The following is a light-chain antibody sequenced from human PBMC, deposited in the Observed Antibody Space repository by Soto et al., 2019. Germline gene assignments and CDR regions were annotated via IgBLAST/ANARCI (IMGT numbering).Light chain of an antibody. Sequence: QSALTQPAFVSGSPGQSITISCTGTSSDVGGYNYVSWYQQHPGKAPKLMIYEVSKRPSGVPDRFSGSKSGNTASLTVSGLQAEDEADYYCNSYAGSNNWVFGGGTQLTVL. J-gene: IGLJ3*02. CDR3: NSYAGSNNWV. V-gene: IGLV2-8*01. CDR1: SSDVGGYNY. CDR2: EVS.